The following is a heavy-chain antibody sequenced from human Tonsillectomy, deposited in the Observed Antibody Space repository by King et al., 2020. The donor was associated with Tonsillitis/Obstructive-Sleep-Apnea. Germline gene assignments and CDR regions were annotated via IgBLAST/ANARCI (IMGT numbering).Heavy chain of an antibody. CDR1: GYTFTSYY. Sequence: QLVQSGAEVKKPGASVKVSCKASGYTFTSYYMNWVRQAPGQGLEWMGIMNPSGGSTSYAQKFQGRVTMTRDTSTSTVYMGLSSLRSEDTAVYYCARVGDYYYYMDVWGKGTTVTVSS. D-gene: IGHD3-16*01. CDR3: ARVGDYYYYMDV. J-gene: IGHJ6*03. CDR2: MNPSGGST. V-gene: IGHV1-46*01.